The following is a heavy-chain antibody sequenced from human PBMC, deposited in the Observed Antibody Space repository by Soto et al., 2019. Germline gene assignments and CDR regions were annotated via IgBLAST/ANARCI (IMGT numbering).Heavy chain of an antibody. J-gene: IGHJ4*02. CDR3: ATDQAGYSRSWWKYYFDD. CDR2: FDPEDGET. V-gene: IGHV1-24*01. D-gene: IGHD6-13*01. CDR1: GYTLTELS. Sequence: QVQLVQSGAEVKKPGASVKVSCKVSGYTLTELSMHWVRQAPGKGLEWMGGFDPEDGETIYAQKFQGRVTMTEDTSTDTAHMELRSLRSEDTAVYYCATDQAGYSRSWWKYYFDDWGQGTLVTVSS.